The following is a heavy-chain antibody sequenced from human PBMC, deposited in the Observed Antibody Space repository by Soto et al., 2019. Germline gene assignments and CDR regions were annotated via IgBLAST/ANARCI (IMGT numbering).Heavy chain of an antibody. V-gene: IGHV3-20*01. CDR3: ARARYSSGWYGDAFDI. D-gene: IGHD6-19*01. J-gene: IGHJ3*02. CDR2: ISWNGGST. Sequence: PGGSLRLSCAASGFTFSSYAMSWVRQAPGKGLEWVSGISWNGGSTGYADSVKGRFTISRDNAKNSLYLQMNSLRAEDTALYHCARARYSSGWYGDAFDIWGQGTMVTVSS. CDR1: GFTFSSYA.